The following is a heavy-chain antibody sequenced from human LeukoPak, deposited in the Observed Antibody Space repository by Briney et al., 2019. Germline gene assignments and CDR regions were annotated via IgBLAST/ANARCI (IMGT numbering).Heavy chain of an antibody. J-gene: IGHJ4*02. Sequence: SGGSLRLSCAASGFTFSSYGMHWVRQAPGKGLEWVAFIRYDGSNKYYADSVKGRFTISRDDSKNTLYLQMNSLRAEDTAVYYCAKVLRPGYGDYYPLDYWGQGTLVTVSS. CDR3: AKVLRPGYGDYYPLDY. V-gene: IGHV3-30*02. CDR2: IRYDGSNK. CDR1: GFTFSSYG. D-gene: IGHD4-17*01.